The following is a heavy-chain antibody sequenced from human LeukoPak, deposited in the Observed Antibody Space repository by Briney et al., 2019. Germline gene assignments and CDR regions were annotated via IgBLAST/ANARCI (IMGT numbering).Heavy chain of an antibody. V-gene: IGHV3-20*04. D-gene: IGHD1-26*01. CDR2: ISWTGGST. CDR3: ARGFSGSYFGTRFDAFDI. CDR1: GFTFDAYG. Sequence: PGGSLRLSCAASGFTFDAYGLSWVRQVPGKGLEWVSGISWTGGSTDYVDSVRGRFSISRDNAKNSLYLQMNSLRVEDTALYYCARGFSGSYFGTRFDAFDIWGQGTMVTVSS. J-gene: IGHJ3*02.